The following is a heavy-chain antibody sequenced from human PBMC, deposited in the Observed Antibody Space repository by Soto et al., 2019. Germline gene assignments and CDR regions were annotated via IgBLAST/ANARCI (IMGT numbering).Heavy chain of an antibody. D-gene: IGHD5-18*01. CDR2: ISYDGSNK. Sequence: FSSYAMHWVRQAPGKGLEWVAVISYDGSNKYYADSVKGRFTISRDNSKNTLYLQMNSLRAEDTAVYYCARDPKYLVDTAMGTIDYWGQGTLVTVSS. CDR3: ARDPKYLVDTAMGTIDY. CDR1: FSSYA. V-gene: IGHV3-30-3*01. J-gene: IGHJ4*02.